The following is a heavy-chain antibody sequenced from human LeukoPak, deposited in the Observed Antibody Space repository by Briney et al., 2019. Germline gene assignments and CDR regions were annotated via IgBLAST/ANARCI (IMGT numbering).Heavy chain of an antibody. CDR3: ARSLYCGGDCPWGYFDL. CDR1: GGSFSGYY. V-gene: IGHV4-34*01. D-gene: IGHD2-21*02. J-gene: IGHJ2*01. Sequence: SETPSLTCAVYGGSFSGYYWSWIRQPPGKGLEWIGEINHSGSTNYNPSLKSRVTISVDTSKNQFSLKLSSVTAADTAVYYCARSLYCGGDCPWGYFDLWGRGTLVTVSS. CDR2: INHSGST.